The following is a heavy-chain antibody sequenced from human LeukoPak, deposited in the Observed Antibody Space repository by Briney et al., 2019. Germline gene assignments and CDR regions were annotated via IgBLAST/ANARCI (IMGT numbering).Heavy chain of an antibody. J-gene: IGHJ4*02. CDR2: ISGSGGST. D-gene: IGHD6-13*01. V-gene: IGHV3-23*01. CDR1: GFTFITYA. Sequence: GGSLRLSCTASGFTFITYAMSWVRQSPWKVLKLVSAISGSGGSTYYADSVKGRFTISRDNSKNTLYLQMDSLRAEDTAVYYCARGDTYSSSWYGFHYWGQGTLVTVSS. CDR3: ARGDTYSSSWYGFHY.